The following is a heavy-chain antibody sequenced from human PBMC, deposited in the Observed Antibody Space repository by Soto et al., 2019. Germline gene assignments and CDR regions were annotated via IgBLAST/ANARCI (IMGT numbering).Heavy chain of an antibody. D-gene: IGHD1-7*01. CDR2: ITYDGSFQ. J-gene: IGHJ4*02. CDR1: GFNFDNYG. CDR3: AKDRVGGTFYTPLGF. Sequence: GGSLRLSCQASGFNFDNYGMHWVRQAPGKGLEWVAVITYDGSFQYYADSVKGRFTISRDNSKNTLFLHLNTLKPEDTAVYHCAKDRVGGTFYTPLGFWGQGTLVTVSS. V-gene: IGHV3-30*18.